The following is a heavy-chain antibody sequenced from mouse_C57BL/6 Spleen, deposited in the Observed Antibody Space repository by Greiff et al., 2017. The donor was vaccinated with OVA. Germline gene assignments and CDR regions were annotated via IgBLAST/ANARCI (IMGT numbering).Heavy chain of an antibody. Sequence: VQLQEPGPGLVQPSQSLSITCTVSGFSLTSYGVHWVRQSPGKGLEWLGVIWSGGSTDYNAAFITRLSISKDNSKSQVFFKMNSLQADDTAIYYCARGGYRTHYAMDYWGQGTSVTVSS. CDR3: ARGGYRTHYAMDY. V-gene: IGHV2-2*01. CDR2: IWSGGST. D-gene: IGHD3-1*01. J-gene: IGHJ4*01. CDR1: GFSLTSYG.